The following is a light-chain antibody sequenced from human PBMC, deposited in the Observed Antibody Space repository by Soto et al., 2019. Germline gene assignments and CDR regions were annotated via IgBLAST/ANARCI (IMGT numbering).Light chain of an antibody. J-gene: IGKJ4*01. Sequence: EIVLTQSPATRSFSPGERATLSCRASQSVRTYLSYLAWYQQKPGQSPRLLIYDASNRATGIPARFSGSGSGTDFTLTISSLEPEDFAVYYCQQRSNWPPVFGGGTKVEI. CDR2: DAS. CDR1: QSVRTYLSY. CDR3: QQRSNWPPV. V-gene: IGKV3-11*01.